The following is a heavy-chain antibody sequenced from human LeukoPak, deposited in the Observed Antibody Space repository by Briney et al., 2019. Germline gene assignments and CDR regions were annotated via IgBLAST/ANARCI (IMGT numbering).Heavy chain of an antibody. D-gene: IGHD2-2*01. CDR1: GFTFSDYA. V-gene: IGHV3-23*01. Sequence: GGSLRLSCAASGFTFSDYAMSWVRQGPGKGLQWVSTISISGDNTYYADSVRGRFTISRDNSKNTLYLQMNSLRAEDTAVYYCARDFNSYCSSTSCSRDDAFDIWGQGTMVTVSS. CDR2: ISISGDNT. CDR3: ARDFNSYCSSTSCSRDDAFDI. J-gene: IGHJ3*02.